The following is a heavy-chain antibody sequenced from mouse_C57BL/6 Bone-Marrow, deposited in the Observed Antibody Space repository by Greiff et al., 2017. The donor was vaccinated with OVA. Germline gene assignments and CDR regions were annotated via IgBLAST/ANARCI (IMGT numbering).Heavy chain of an antibody. CDR3: ARKKNYYGSRTWFAY. Sequence: EVQLKESGPELVKPGASVKIPCKASGYTFTDYNMDWVKQSHGKSLEWIGDINPNNGGTIYNQKFKGKATLTVDKSSSTAYMELRSLTSEDTAVYYCARKKNYYGSRTWFAYWGQGTLVTVSA. V-gene: IGHV1-18*01. CDR2: INPNNGGT. CDR1: GYTFTDYN. D-gene: IGHD1-1*01. J-gene: IGHJ3*01.